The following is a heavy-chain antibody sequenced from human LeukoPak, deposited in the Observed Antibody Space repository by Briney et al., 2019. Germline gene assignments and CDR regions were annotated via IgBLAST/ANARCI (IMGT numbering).Heavy chain of an antibody. CDR3: ASFSGYGSYYDTKGAFGI. D-gene: IGHD3-22*01. CDR1: GFTFSSYA. CDR2: ISSNGGST. Sequence: GGSLRLSCAASGFTFSSYAMHWVRQAPGKGLEYVSAISSNGGSTYYANSVKGRFTISRDNSKNTLYLQMGSLRAEDMAVYYCASFSGYGSYYDTKGAFGIWGQGTMVTVSS. J-gene: IGHJ3*02. V-gene: IGHV3-64*01.